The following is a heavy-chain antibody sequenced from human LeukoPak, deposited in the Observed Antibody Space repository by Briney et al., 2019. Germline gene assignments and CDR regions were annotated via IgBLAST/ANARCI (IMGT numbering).Heavy chain of an antibody. J-gene: IGHJ6*03. V-gene: IGHV4-39*07. CDR2: IYYRGTT. D-gene: IGHD6-6*01. Sequence: SETLSLTCTVSGGSISSYYWGWIRQPPGKGREWLGTIYYRGTTYDNPTLKSRVTISVDTSKNQFSLRLNSVTAADTAVYYCARDFSSSSSVYYYYYLDVWGKGTTVTVSS. CDR3: ARDFSSSSSVYYYYYLDV. CDR1: GGSISSYY.